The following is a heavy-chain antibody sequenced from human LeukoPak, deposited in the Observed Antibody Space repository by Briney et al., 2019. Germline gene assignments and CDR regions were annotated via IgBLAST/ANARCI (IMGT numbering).Heavy chain of an antibody. CDR1: DGSISTYY. CDR2: IYYSGST. V-gene: IGHV4-59*08. D-gene: IGHD3-22*01. CDR3: ARQASSGYYPFDF. J-gene: IGHJ4*02. Sequence: SETLSLTCNVSDGSISTYYWSWIRPPPGKGLEWIGYIYYSGSTSYNPSLKSRVTISVDTSKKQFSLKLSSVTAADTAVYFCARQASSGYYPFDFWGQGTLVTVSS.